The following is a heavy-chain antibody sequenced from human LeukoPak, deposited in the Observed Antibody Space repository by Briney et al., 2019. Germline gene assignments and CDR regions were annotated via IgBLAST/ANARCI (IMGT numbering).Heavy chain of an antibody. CDR3: AGAPKLGYCSGGSCGPAYWFDP. Sequence: ASVKVSCKASGYTFTSYAMHWVRQAPGQRLEWMGWINAGNGNTKYSQKFQGRVTITRDTSASTAYMELSSLRSEDTAVYYCAGAPKLGYCSGGSCGPAYWFDPWGQGTLVTVSS. D-gene: IGHD2-15*01. CDR2: INAGNGNT. J-gene: IGHJ5*02. CDR1: GYTFTSYA. V-gene: IGHV1-3*01.